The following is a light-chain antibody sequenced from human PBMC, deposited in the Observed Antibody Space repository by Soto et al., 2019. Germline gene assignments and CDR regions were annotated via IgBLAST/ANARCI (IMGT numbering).Light chain of an antibody. CDR3: SSYTSSSTYV. V-gene: IGLV2-14*01. J-gene: IGLJ1*01. CDR2: EVS. Sequence: QSALTQPASVSGSPGQSITISCTGTSSDVGGYNYVSWYQQHPGKAPKLMIFEVSNRPSGVSNRFSGSKSGSTASLTISGLQAEDEADYYCSSYTSSSTYVFGTGTQVTVL. CDR1: SSDVGGYNY.